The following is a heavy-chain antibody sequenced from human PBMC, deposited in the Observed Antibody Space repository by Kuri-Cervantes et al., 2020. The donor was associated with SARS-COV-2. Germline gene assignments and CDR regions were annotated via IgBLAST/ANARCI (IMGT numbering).Heavy chain of an antibody. CDR1: GYTFTSYG. J-gene: IGHJ4*02. Sequence: ASVKVSCKASGYTFTSYGISWVRQAPGQGLEWMGWISAYNGNTNYAQKLQGRVTITTDTSTSTAYMELRSLRSDDTAVYYCARDGRTYYDILTGYSISYYFDHWGQGALVTVSS. CDR2: ISAYNGNT. V-gene: IGHV1-18*04. CDR3: ARDGRTYYDILTGYSISYYFDH. D-gene: IGHD3-9*01.